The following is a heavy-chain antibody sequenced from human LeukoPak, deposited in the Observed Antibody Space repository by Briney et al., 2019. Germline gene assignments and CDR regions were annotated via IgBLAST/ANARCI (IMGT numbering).Heavy chain of an antibody. CDR2: ISSSSSYI. V-gene: IGHV3-21*01. D-gene: IGHD3-22*01. CDR1: GFTFSSYR. J-gene: IGHJ3*02. Sequence: PGGSLRLSCAASGFTFSSYRMNWVRQAPGKGLEWVSSISSSSSYIYYADSVKGRFTISRDNAKNSLYLQMNSLRAEDTAVYYCARDGASAGYYGFDIWSQGTMVTVS. CDR3: ARDGASAGYYGFDI.